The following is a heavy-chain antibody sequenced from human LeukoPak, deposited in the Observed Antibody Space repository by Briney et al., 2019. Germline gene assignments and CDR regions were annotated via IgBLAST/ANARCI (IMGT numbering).Heavy chain of an antibody. Sequence: SETLSLTCAVSGGYISNWWSWVRQPPGKGLEWIGEIYHSGSTNSNPSLKDRVIISVDKSNSQFSLKLRSVTAADTAVYYCARHMEVSGTRGFPDWGQGTLVTVSS. CDR1: GGYISNW. V-gene: IGHV4-4*02. CDR3: ARHMEVSGTRGFPD. D-gene: IGHD5/OR15-5a*01. CDR2: IYHSGST. J-gene: IGHJ1*01.